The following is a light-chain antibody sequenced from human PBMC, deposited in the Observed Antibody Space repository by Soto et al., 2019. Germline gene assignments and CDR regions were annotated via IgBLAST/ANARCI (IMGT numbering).Light chain of an antibody. CDR3: QQFGTSPT. J-gene: IGKJ4*01. Sequence: EIVLTQSPGTLSLSPGERATLSCRAGQTLSSTFLAWYQQKPAQAPRLLIYGASSRATGVPDRFSGSGSGTDFTLTISRVGPGDLAVYYCQQFGTSPTFGGGTRVEIK. CDR2: GAS. V-gene: IGKV3-20*01. CDR1: QTLSSTF.